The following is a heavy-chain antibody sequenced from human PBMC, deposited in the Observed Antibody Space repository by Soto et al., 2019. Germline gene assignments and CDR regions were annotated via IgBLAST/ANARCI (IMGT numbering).Heavy chain of an antibody. D-gene: IGHD2-21*02. J-gene: IGHJ3*02. CDR1: GGSVNSGNYY. CDR3: ARVERGTATPVVDAFHI. V-gene: IGHV4-34*01. CDR2: MSHSAGT. Sequence: QVQLQQWGAGLLKPSETLSLTCAVYGGSVNSGNYYWSWIRQPPGKGLEWIGEMSHSAGTHFNPSLKSTGTISVDTSKNQFSLKMSSVTAADTALYYCARVERGTATPVVDAFHIWGPGTLVTVSS.